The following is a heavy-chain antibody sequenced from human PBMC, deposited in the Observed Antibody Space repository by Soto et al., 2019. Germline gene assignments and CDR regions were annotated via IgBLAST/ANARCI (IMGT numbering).Heavy chain of an antibody. J-gene: IGHJ4*02. CDR1: GFTFRSYG. V-gene: IGHV3-23*01. CDR2: ISDNGGGT. Sequence: EVQLLESGGRFVQPGGSLRLSCAASGFTFRSYGMSWVRQAPGKGLEWISAISDNGGGTDYADSVKGRFTISRDNSKNTLFLQMNTLTAEDTAVYYCAKRELDDKWGQGTLVTVS. CDR3: AKRELDDK. D-gene: IGHD3-3*02.